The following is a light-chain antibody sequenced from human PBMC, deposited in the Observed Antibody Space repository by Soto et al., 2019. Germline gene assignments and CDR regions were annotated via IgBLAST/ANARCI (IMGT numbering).Light chain of an antibody. V-gene: IGKV3-20*01. Sequence: DIVLTQSPGTVSLSPGERATLSCRASQSVSSNSLAWYQQKPGQAPRLLMYGASNRATGIPDRFSGSGSGTVITLTISRVEDEDVVVYYCQQYATSPRGFGQGTKLEV. J-gene: IGKJ1*01. CDR1: QSVSSNS. CDR2: GAS. CDR3: QQYATSPRG.